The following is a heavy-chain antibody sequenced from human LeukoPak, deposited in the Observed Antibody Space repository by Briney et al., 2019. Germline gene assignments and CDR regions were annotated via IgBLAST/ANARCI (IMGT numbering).Heavy chain of an antibody. CDR1: GGSVSGSYYY. V-gene: IGHV4-39*07. J-gene: IGHJ4*02. CDR3: AGASTIFGHFDY. D-gene: IGHD3-3*01. CDR2: IYYSGST. Sequence: PSETLSLTCALSGGSVSGSYYYWGWIRQPPGKGLEWIGSIYYSGSTYYNPSLRSRVIISLDTSKNQFSLKLSSVTAADTAVYYCAGASTIFGHFDYWGRGTLVTVSS.